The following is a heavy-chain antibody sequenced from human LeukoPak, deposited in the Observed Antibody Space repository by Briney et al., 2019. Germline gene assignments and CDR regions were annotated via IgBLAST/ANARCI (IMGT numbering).Heavy chain of an antibody. D-gene: IGHD6-19*01. CDR3: ARHAAVEGSSGWSPLWWFDP. J-gene: IGHJ5*02. Sequence: SETLSLTCTVSGGSIRSYYWSWIRQPPGKGLEWIGYMHHSGSTKHNPYPKSRVTISVDTSKSQFSLKLSSVTAADTAVYYCARHAAVEGSSGWSPLWWFDPWGQGTLVTVSS. CDR2: MHHSGST. V-gene: IGHV4-59*08. CDR1: GGSIRSYY.